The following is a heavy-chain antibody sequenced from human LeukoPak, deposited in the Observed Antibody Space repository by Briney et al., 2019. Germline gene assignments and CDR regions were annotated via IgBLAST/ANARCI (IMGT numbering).Heavy chain of an antibody. J-gene: IGHJ4*02. CDR2: INPNSGGT. D-gene: IGHD1-26*01. CDR3: ARAPLIGGSYLWRVYYFDY. Sequence: ASVKVSCKASGYTFTGYYMHWVRQAPGQGLEWMGWINPNSGGTNYAQKFQGRVTMTRDTSISTAYMELSRLRSDDTAVYYCARAPLIGGSYLWRVYYFDYWGQGTLVTVSS. CDR1: GYTFTGYY. V-gene: IGHV1-2*02.